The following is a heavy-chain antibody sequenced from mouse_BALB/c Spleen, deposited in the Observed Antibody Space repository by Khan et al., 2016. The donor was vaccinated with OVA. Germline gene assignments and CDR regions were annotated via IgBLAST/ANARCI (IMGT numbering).Heavy chain of an antibody. V-gene: IGHV2-6-5*01. CDR2: IWGGGTT. D-gene: IGHD2-10*02. J-gene: IGHJ4*01. CDR1: GFSLTDYG. CDR3: AKGVWSYYFALDY. Sequence: QVQLKESGPGLVAPSQNLSITCTVSGFSLTDYGVSWIRQPPGKGLEWLGVIWGGGTTYYTSALKSRLSISKDNSKSQVFLKMNSLQTDDTAMYYCAKGVWSYYFALDYWGQGTSVTGSS.